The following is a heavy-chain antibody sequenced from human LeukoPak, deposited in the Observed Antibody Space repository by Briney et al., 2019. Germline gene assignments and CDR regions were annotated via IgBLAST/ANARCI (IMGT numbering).Heavy chain of an antibody. J-gene: IGHJ6*02. CDR3: ARLYASLYYGMDA. CDR2: IYYSGST. V-gene: IGHV4-59*01. CDR1: GGSISSYY. Sequence: SETLSLTCTVSGGSISSYYWSWIRQPPGKGLEWIGYIYYSGSTNYNPSLKSRVTISVDTSKNQFSLKLSSVTAADTAVYYCARLYASLYYGMDAWGQGTTVTVSS. D-gene: IGHD5/OR15-5a*01.